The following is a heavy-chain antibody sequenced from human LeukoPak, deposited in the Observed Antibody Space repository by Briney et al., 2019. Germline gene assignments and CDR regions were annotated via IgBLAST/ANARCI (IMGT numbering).Heavy chain of an antibody. J-gene: IGHJ4*02. D-gene: IGHD1-14*01. CDR3: ARSNQANDY. V-gene: IGHV3-74*01. CDR1: GFTFSSYW. CDR2: INPGGSSI. Sequence: GRSLRLSCAASGFTFSSYWMHWVRQVPGKGLVWVARINPGGSSITYADSVKGRFTISRDNAKNTLYLQMDSLRAEDTGVYYCARSNQANDYWGQGTLVTVSS.